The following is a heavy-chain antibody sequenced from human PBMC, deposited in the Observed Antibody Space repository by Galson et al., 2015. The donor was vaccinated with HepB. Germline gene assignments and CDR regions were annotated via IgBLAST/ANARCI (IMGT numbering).Heavy chain of an antibody. J-gene: IGHJ4*02. CDR1: GFTFSNYW. V-gene: IGHV3-7*01. Sequence: SLRLSCAASGFTFSNYWMIWVRQAPGKGLEWVANIKYDASDLHYVDSVKGRFTISRDNAENTVFLHMSSLRAEDTAIYYCARLKMNENMFSYYFDYWGQGTLVTVSS. CDR2: IKYDASDL. CDR3: ARLKMNENMFSYYFDY. D-gene: IGHD1-1*01.